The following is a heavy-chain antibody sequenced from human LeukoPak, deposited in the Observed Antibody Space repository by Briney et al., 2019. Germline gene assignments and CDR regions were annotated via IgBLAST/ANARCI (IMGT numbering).Heavy chain of an antibody. CDR1: GFTFTSFW. D-gene: IGHD6-13*01. V-gene: IGHV3-7*01. J-gene: IGHJ5*02. CDR3: ATAPAAADSS. CDR2: INPDGTKT. Sequence: GGSLRLSCAASGFTFTSFWMTWVRQSPGKGLEWVANINPDGTKTTYVDSAKGRFTISRDNAKNSVFLHMRSLRAEDTAVYYCATAPAAADSSWGQGTLVAVSS.